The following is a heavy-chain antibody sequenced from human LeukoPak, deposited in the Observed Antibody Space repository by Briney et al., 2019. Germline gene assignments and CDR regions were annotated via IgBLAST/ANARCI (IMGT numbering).Heavy chain of an antibody. V-gene: IGHV4-30-4*01. J-gene: IGHJ6*02. D-gene: IGHD3-10*01. Sequence: SQTLSLTCAVSGDSISSDDYCWTWIRQPPGKGLEWIGYIFHSGNTYYNPSLKSRLSMSIDTSKNQFSLKLSSVTAADTAVYYCAGYHTKYDSGSYPAHYYEYGLDVWGQGTTVSVSS. CDR3: AGYHTKYDSGSYPAHYYEYGLDV. CDR2: IFHSGNT. CDR1: GDSISSDDYC.